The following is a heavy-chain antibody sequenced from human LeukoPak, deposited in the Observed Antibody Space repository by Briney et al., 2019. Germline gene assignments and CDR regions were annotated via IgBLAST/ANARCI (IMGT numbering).Heavy chain of an antibody. CDR1: GYTFTSYY. CDR3: ARDRLSIVGPGYFDY. V-gene: IGHV1-46*01. CDR2: INPSGGST. D-gene: IGHD1-26*01. Sequence: ASVKVSCKASGYTFTSYYMHWVRQAPGQGLEWMGIINPSGGSTSYAQKFQGRVTMTRDTSTSTVYMELSSLRSEDTAVYYCARDRLSIVGPGYFDYWGQGTLVTVSS. J-gene: IGHJ4*02.